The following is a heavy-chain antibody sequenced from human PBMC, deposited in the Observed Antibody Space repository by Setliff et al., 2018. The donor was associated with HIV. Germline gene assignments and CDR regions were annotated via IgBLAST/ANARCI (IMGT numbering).Heavy chain of an antibody. V-gene: IGHV3-48*04. CDR1: GFTFDDYG. J-gene: IGHJ6*02. Sequence: GSLRLSCEASGFTFDDYGMNWVRQAPGKGLEWVSYISSSSSSIYYGDSVKGRFTISRDNAKNSMDLQMNSLRAEDTAIYYCARKLRPGHGVDVWGQGTTVTVSS. CDR3: ARKLRPGHGVDV. CDR2: ISSSSSSI. D-gene: IGHD3-10*01.